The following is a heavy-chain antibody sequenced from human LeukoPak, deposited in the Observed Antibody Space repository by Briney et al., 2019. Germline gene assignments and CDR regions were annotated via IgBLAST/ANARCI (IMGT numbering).Heavy chain of an antibody. V-gene: IGHV1-46*01. CDR2: INPSGGST. D-gene: IGHD3-3*01. CDR1: GYTFTSYY. J-gene: IGHJ6*03. Sequence: ASVKVSCKASGYTFTSYYMHWVRQAPGQGLEWMGIINPSGGSTSYAQKFQGRVTMTRDMSTSTAYMELRSLRSDDTAVYYCARDRPYYDFWSGYYLSGYYYYMDVWGKGTTVTVSS. CDR3: ARDRPYYDFWSGYYLSGYYYYMDV.